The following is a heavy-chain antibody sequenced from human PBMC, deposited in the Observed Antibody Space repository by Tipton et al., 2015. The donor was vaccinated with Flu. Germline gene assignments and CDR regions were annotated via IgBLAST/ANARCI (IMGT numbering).Heavy chain of an antibody. CDR3: AKDCGNMVLRDH. D-gene: IGHD2-21*01. CDR2: IHPNSGVT. J-gene: IGHJ4*02. V-gene: IGHV1-2*02. CDR1: GYTFTDYI. Sequence: QLVQSGAEVKKPGASVKVSCKASGYTFTDYIIHWVRQAPGQGLEWMGRIHPNSGVTMFAQKYRGRVTLTRDTSGNTAYMELSGLPSDDTAVYYCAKDCGNMVLRDHLGPGTLVTVSS.